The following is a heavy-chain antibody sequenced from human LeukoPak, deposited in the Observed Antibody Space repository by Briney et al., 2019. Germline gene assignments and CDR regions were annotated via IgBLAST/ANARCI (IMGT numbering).Heavy chain of an antibody. J-gene: IGHJ6*03. D-gene: IGHD3-16*01. V-gene: IGHV3-23*01. CDR2: ISGSGGST. CDR3: AKGGELSLVYYYYYYYMDV. Sequence: PGGSLTLYCAASGLTFSSYAMSWVRRAPGKGLEWVSAISGSGGSTYYADSVKGRFTISRDNSKNTLYLQMNSLRAEDTAVYYCAKGGELSLVYYYYYYYMDVWGKGTTVTVSS. CDR1: GLTFSSYA.